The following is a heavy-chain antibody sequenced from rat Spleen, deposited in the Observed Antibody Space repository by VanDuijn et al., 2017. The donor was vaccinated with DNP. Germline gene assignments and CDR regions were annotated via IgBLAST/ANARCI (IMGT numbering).Heavy chain of an antibody. CDR2: ISSSGGST. CDR3: AKNTGYYFDS. V-gene: IGHV5-31*01. J-gene: IGHJ2*01. D-gene: IGHD4-1*01. Sequence: EVQLLESGGDLVQPGRSLKLSCVASGFTFNNFWMTWIRQVPGKGLEWVASISSSGGSTYYPDSVKGRFTISRDNGKSSLYLQLSSLKSEDTATYYCAKNTGYYFDSWGLGVTVTVSS. CDR1: GFTFNNFW.